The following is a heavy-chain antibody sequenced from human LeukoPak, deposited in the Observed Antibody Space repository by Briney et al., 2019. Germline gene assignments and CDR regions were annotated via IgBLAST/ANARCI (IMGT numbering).Heavy chain of an antibody. CDR2: ISGSGGST. CDR1: GFTFSSYA. J-gene: IGHJ4*02. V-gene: IGHV3-23*01. CDR3: AKEKLRYFDWLYYFDY. D-gene: IGHD3-9*01. Sequence: GSLRLSCAASGFTFSSYAMSWVRQAPGKGLEWVSAISGSGGSTYYADSVKGRFTISRDNSKNTLYLQMNSLRAEDTAVYYCAKEKLRYFDWLYYFDYWGQGTLVTVSS.